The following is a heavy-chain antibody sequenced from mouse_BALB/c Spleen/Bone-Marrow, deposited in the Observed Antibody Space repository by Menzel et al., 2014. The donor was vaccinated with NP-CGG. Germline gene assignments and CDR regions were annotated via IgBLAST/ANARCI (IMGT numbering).Heavy chain of an antibody. Sequence: QVQLQQSGAELVRPGSSVEISCKASGYAFSTYWMNWVKQRPGQGLEWIGQIYPGDGDTNYNEKFKGKATLTADKSSSTASIQLSSLTSEDSAVYFCARVGFSFDYWGQGTTLTVSS. V-gene: IGHV1-80*01. D-gene: IGHD3-1*01. CDR3: ARVGFSFDY. CDR1: GYAFSTYW. J-gene: IGHJ2*01. CDR2: IYPGDGDT.